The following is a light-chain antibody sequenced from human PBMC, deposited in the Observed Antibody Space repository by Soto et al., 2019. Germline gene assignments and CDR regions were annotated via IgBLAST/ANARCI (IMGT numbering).Light chain of an antibody. CDR3: QHTQT. CDR2: DAS. Sequence: DFPRTQSPSTLSASVVDRVTITCRASQNINNWVAWYQQKPGKAPKFLIYDASTLQRGVPSRFSGSGFGTKFSLTISSLQPDDFGSYYCQHTQTFGQGTKLEI. J-gene: IGKJ1*01. V-gene: IGKV1-5*01. CDR1: QNINNW.